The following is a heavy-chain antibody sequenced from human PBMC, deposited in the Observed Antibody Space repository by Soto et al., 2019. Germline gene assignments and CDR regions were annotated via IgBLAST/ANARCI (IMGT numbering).Heavy chain of an antibody. V-gene: IGHV3-66*01. J-gene: IGHJ4*02. Sequence: GGSLRLSCAASGFTVSSNYMSWVRQAPGKGLEWVSVIYSGGSTYYADSVKGRFTISRDNSKNTLYLQMNSLRAEDTAVYYCARDRAAADNFDYWGQGTLVTVSS. CDR1: GFTVSSNY. CDR3: ARDRAAADNFDY. CDR2: IYSGGST. D-gene: IGHD6-13*01.